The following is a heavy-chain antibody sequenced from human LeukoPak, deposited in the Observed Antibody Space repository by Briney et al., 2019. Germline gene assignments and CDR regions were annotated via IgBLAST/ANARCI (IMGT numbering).Heavy chain of an antibody. D-gene: IGHD6-6*01. CDR3: ATLHRGSSDFDY. CDR2: ISSSSYI. CDR1: GFTFSSYS. J-gene: IGHJ4*02. V-gene: IGHV3-21*01. Sequence: PGGSLRLSCAASGFTFSSYSMNWVHQAPGKGLEWVSSISSSSYIYYADSVKGRFTISRDNAKNSLYLQMNSLRAEDTAVYYCATLHRGSSDFDYWGQGTLVTVSS.